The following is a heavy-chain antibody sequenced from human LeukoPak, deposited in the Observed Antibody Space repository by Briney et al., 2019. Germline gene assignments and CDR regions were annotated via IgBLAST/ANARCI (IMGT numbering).Heavy chain of an antibody. CDR2: IDPSDSYT. CDR3: ARRDPYDSSGYYDDY. J-gene: IGHJ4*02. D-gene: IGHD3-22*01. CDR1: GYSFTSYW. Sequence: GEALRISCKGSGYSFTSYWISWVRQMPGKGLEWMGRIDPSDSYTNYSPSFQGHVTISADKSISTAYLQWSSLKASDPAMYYCARRDPYDSSGYYDDYWGQGTLVTVSS. V-gene: IGHV5-10-1*01.